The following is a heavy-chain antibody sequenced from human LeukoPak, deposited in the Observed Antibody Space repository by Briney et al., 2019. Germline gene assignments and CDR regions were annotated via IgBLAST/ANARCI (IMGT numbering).Heavy chain of an antibody. Sequence: ASVKVSCKASGYTFTGYYMHWVRQAPGQGLEWMGWINPNSGGTNYAQKFQGRVTMTRDTSISTAYMELSRLRSDDTAVYYCARIRRGSGYHAFDIWGQGTMVTVSS. V-gene: IGHV1-2*02. D-gene: IGHD3-22*01. CDR2: INPNSGGT. J-gene: IGHJ3*02. CDR1: GYTFTGYY. CDR3: ARIRRGSGYHAFDI.